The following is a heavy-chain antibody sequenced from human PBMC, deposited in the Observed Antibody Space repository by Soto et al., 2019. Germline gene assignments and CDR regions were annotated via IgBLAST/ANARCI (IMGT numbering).Heavy chain of an antibody. CDR3: ARIPCYCGGYDWDLFDS. Sequence: SGPTLVNPTETLTLTCTVSGFSLSNARMGVSWIRQPPGKALEWLAHIFSKDEKSYSTSLKSRLTISKDTSKSQVVLTMTNMDPVDTATYYCARIPCYCGGYDWDLFDSCGQGTLVIVSA. V-gene: IGHV2-26*01. CDR2: IFSKDEK. J-gene: IGHJ5*01. D-gene: IGHD1-20*01. CDR1: GFSLSNARMG.